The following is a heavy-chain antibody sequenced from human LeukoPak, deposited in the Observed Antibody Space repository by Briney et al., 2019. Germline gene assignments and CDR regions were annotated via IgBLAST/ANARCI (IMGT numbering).Heavy chain of an antibody. Sequence: SVKVSCKASGGTFSSYAISWVRQAPGQGLEWMGGIIPIFGTANYAQKFQGRVTITADESTSTAYMELSSLRSEDTAVYYCAREATMIVVVTTPTYFDYWGQGTLVAVSS. J-gene: IGHJ4*02. CDR1: GGTFSSYA. CDR3: AREATMIVVVTTPTYFDY. CDR2: IIPIFGTA. V-gene: IGHV1-69*13. D-gene: IGHD3-22*01.